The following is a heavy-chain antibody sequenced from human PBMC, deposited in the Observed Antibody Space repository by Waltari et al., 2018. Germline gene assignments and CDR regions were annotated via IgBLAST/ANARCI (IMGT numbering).Heavy chain of an antibody. CDR1: GGSISSSSYY. J-gene: IGHJ5*02. D-gene: IGHD1-26*01. CDR2: IYYSGSP. Sequence: QLQLQESGPGLVKPSETLSLTCTVSGGSISSSSYYWGWIRQPPGKGLEWIGSIYYSGSPYYNPSLKSRVTISVDTSKNQFSLKLSSGTAADTAVYYCARSGGGGWFDPWGQGTLVTVSS. CDR3: ARSGGGGWFDP. V-gene: IGHV4-39*07.